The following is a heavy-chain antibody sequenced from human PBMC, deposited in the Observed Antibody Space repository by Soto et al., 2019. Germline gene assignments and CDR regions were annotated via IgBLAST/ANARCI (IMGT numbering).Heavy chain of an antibody. CDR3: ARDRFCSGGSCHAGDNWFDP. Sequence: QVQLQESGPGLVKPSETLSLTCTVSGGSISSYYWSWIRQPPGKGLEWIGYIYYSGSTNYNPSLKRRVTISLATSKNQFSLKLSSVTAADTAVYYCARDRFCSGGSCHAGDNWFDPWGQGTLVTVSS. J-gene: IGHJ5*02. CDR1: GGSISSYY. D-gene: IGHD2-15*01. CDR2: IYYSGST. V-gene: IGHV4-59*01.